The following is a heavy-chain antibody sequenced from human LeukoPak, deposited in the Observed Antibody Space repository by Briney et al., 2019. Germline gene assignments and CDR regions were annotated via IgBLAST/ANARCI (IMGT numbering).Heavy chain of an antibody. J-gene: IGHJ5*02. CDR3: ARVANGDYGYNWFDP. D-gene: IGHD4-17*01. V-gene: IGHV1-46*01. Sequence: ASVKVSCKASGYTFTSYYMHWVRQAPGQGLEWMGIINPSGGSTSYAQKFQGRVTMTRDTSTSTVYMELSSLRSEDTAVYYCARVANGDYGYNWFDPWGQEPWSPSPQ. CDR1: GYTFTSYY. CDR2: INPSGGST.